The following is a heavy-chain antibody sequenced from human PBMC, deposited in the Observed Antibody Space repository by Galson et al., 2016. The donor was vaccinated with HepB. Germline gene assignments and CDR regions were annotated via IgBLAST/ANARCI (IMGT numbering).Heavy chain of an antibody. V-gene: IGHV3-30*14. Sequence: RSYAMHWVRQAPGKGLEWVAVISYDGSGKYYADSVKGRFTISRDNSKNTLYLQMNSLRPEDTAVYYCARDQRGSHGDSDYWGQGTLVTVSS. CDR1: RSYA. CDR2: ISYDGSGK. J-gene: IGHJ4*02. D-gene: IGHD4-17*01. CDR3: ARDQRGSHGDSDY.